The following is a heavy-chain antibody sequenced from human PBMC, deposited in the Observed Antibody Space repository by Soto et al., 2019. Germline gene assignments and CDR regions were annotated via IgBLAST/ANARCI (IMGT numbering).Heavy chain of an antibody. J-gene: IGHJ6*02. V-gene: IGHV2-5*02. D-gene: IGHD2-21*02. Sequence: QITLKESGPTLVKPTQTLTLTCTFSGFSLSTIGVGVGWIRQPPGKALEWLALIYWDDDKRYSPSLKSRLTVPTNTSKNPVVLTKTNMDPVDTATYYCVQTRCGGDCLQSYSSHSYYGLDVWGQGTTVTVSS. CDR3: VQTRCGGDCLQSYSSHSYYGLDV. CDR2: IYWDDDK. CDR1: GFSLSTIGVG.